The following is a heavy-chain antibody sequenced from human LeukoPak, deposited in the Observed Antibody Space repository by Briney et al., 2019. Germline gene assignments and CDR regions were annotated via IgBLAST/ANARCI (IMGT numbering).Heavy chain of an antibody. CDR2: INHSGST. V-gene: IGHV4-34*01. D-gene: IGHD3-22*01. J-gene: IGHJ4*02. Sequence: PSETLSLTCAVYGGSFSGYYWSWIRQPPGKGLEWIGEINHSGSTNYNPSLKSRVTISVDTSKNQFSLELSSVTAADTAVYYCARGADYYDSSGYLYFDYWGQGTLVTVSS. CDR1: GGSFSGYY. CDR3: ARGADYYDSSGYLYFDY.